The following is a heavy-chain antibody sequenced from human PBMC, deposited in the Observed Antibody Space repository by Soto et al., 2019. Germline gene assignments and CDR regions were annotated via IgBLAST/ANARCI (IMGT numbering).Heavy chain of an antibody. D-gene: IGHD5-18*01. J-gene: IGHJ4*02. Sequence: ASVKVSCKASGYTFTSYYMHWVRQAPGQGLEWMGIINPSGGSTSYAQKFQGRVTMTKNTLYLQMNSLRAEDTAVYYCAKGIQLWSPFDYWGQGTLVTVSS. CDR3: AKGIQLWSPFDY. CDR1: GYTFTSYY. V-gene: IGHV1-46*01. CDR2: INPSGGST.